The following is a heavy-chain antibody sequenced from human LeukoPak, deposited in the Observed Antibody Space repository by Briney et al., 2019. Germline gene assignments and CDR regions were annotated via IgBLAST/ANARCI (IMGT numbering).Heavy chain of an antibody. Sequence: GGSLRLSCAGSGFALKSYSLSWVRQAPGKGLEWVSSISSISAYIYYADSVKGRFTISRDNVDNVVYLQMNSLGAEDTAVYYCARVAVSGPTGWFDSWGQGTLVIVSS. CDR3: ARVAVSGPTGWFDS. CDR2: ISSISAYI. V-gene: IGHV3-21*01. D-gene: IGHD2-8*02. J-gene: IGHJ5*01. CDR1: GFALKSYS.